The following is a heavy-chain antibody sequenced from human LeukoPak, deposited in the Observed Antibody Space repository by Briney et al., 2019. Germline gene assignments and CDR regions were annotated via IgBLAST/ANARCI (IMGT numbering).Heavy chain of an antibody. CDR1: GGSISNYY. CDR3: ARSQWLVKESYYYYMDV. J-gene: IGHJ6*03. D-gene: IGHD6-19*01. Sequence: PSETLSLTCTVSGGSISNYYWSWIRQPPGKGLEWIGNIYYTGSTYYNLSLKSRVTISVDTSKNQFSLKLSSVTAADTAVYYCARSQWLVKESYYYYMDVWGKGTTVTVSS. V-gene: IGHV4-59*12. CDR2: IYYTGST.